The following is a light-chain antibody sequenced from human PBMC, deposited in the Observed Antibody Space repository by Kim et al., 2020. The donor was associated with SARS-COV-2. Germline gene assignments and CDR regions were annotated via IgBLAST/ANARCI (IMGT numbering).Light chain of an antibody. Sequence: EIVLTQSPATLSLSPGERATLSCRASHSIGNSLAWYQQKPGQAPRLLIHDASNGATDIPARFSGSVSGTDFTLTISSLEPEDFAVYFWQQRSSWPPTFGQGTRLEIK. J-gene: IGKJ5*01. CDR3: QQRSSWPPT. V-gene: IGKV3-11*01. CDR2: DAS. CDR1: HSIGNS.